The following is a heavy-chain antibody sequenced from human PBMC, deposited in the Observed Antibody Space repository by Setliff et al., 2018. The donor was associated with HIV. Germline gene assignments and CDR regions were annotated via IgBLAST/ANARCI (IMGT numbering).Heavy chain of an antibody. CDR2: IRSDGSNK. CDR1: GLTFSNCG. J-gene: IGHJ4*02. CDR3: AKDKGQKYADY. Sequence: GGSLRLSCATSGLTFSNCGMHWVRQAPGKGLEWVASIRSDGSNKYYADSVTGRFTISRDDSKNTLYLQMNSLRAEDTAVHYCAKDKGQKYADYWGQGTMVTVSS. D-gene: IGHD3-10*01. V-gene: IGHV3-30*02.